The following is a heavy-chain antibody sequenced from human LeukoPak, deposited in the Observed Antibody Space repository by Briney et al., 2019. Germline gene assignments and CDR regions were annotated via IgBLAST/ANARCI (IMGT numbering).Heavy chain of an antibody. D-gene: IGHD2-2*01. CDR3: ARGRSILGYCSSTSCYFKWFDP. V-gene: IGHV4-34*01. Sequence: SSETLSLTCTVSGGSISSYYWSWIRQPPGKGLEWIGEISHSGSTNYNPSLKSRVTISVDTSKNQFSLKLSSVTAADTAVYYCARGRSILGYCSSTSCYFKWFDPWGQGTLVTVSS. J-gene: IGHJ5*02. CDR2: ISHSGST. CDR1: GGSISSYY.